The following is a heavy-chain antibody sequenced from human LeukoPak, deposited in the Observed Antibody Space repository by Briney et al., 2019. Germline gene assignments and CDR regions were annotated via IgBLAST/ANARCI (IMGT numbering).Heavy chain of an antibody. CDR1: GXSXXSSNW. J-gene: IGHJ4*02. CDR2: IYHSGST. D-gene: IGHD5-18*01. CDR3: ARSGVDTAMVTHYFDY. Sequence: LSLTXXXSGXSXXSSNWWSWVRQPPGKGLEWIGEIYHSGSTNYNPSLKSRVTISVDKSKNQFSLKLSSVTAADTAVYYCARSGVDTAMVTHYFDYWGQGTLVTVSS. V-gene: IGHV4-4*02.